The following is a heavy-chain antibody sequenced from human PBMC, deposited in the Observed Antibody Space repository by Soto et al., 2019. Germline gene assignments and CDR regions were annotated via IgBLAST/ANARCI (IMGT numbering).Heavy chain of an antibody. J-gene: IGHJ5*02. CDR1: GFTFPSSA. V-gene: IGHV1-58*01. CDR3: AAADLTTFT. Sequence: GASVKVSCKASGFTFPSSAVQWVRQARGQRLEWIGWIVVGSGNTNSAQKFQERVTFTRDMSTSTVYMELSSLKSEDTAVYYCAAADLTTFTWGQGTLVTVSS. D-gene: IGHD1-1*01. CDR2: IVVGSGNT.